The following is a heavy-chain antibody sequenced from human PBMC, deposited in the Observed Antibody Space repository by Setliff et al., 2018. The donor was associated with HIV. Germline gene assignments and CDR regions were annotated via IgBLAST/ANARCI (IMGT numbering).Heavy chain of an antibody. CDR2: INPTGGST. J-gene: IGHJ4*02. Sequence: ASVKVSCKPSGYSFTNHYMHWVRQAPGQGLEWMGVINPTGGSTRNTQKFQGRVTITRDTSASTAYMELSSLRSEDTAVYYCARDYAAARAVDYWGQGTLVTVSS. V-gene: IGHV1-46*01. CDR1: GYSFTNHY. CDR3: ARDYAAARAVDY. D-gene: IGHD6-6*01.